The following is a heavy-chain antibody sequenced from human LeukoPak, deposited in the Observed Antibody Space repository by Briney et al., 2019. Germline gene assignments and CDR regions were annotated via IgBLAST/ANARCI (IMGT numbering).Heavy chain of an antibody. D-gene: IGHD6-13*01. CDR2: MNPNSGNT. V-gene: IGHV1-8*01. CDR1: GYTFTSYD. J-gene: IGHJ4*02. CDR3: ARRIAAAGTTLGY. Sequence: WASVKVSCKASGYTFTSYDINWVRQATGQGLEWMGWMNPNSGNTGSAQKFQGRVTMTRNTSISTAYMELDSLISEDTAVYFRARRIAAAGTTLGYWGQGTLVTVSS.